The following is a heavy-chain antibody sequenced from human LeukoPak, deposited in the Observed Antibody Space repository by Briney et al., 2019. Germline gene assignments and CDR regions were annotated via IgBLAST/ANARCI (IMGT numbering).Heavy chain of an antibody. CDR2: INPNSGGT. Sequence: ASVKVSCKSSVYTFTGYYMHWVRQAPGQGLEWMGWINPNSGGTNYAQTLQGRVTMTRDTSISTAYMELSRLRSDDTAVYYCARAVSRLQQLVLDYWGQGTLVTVSS. V-gene: IGHV1-2*02. D-gene: IGHD6-13*01. CDR3: ARAVSRLQQLVLDY. CDR1: VYTFTGYY. J-gene: IGHJ4*02.